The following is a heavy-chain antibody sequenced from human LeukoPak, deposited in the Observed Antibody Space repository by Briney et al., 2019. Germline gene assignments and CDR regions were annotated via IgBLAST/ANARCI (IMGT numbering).Heavy chain of an antibody. CDR2: IYTSGGT. CDR3: AREPNNRSTGTT. V-gene: IGHV4-61*02. J-gene: IGHJ4*02. CDR1: GGSISTGSYY. D-gene: IGHD1-7*01. Sequence: SETLSLTCTVSGGSISTGSYYWSWIRQPAGKGLEWIGRIYTSGGTNYNPSLKSRVTISVDTSKNEFSLKLSSVTAADTAAYYCAREPNNRSTGTTWGQGTLVTVSS.